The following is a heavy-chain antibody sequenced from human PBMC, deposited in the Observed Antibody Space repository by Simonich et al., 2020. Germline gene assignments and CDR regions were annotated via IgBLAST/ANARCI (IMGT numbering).Heavy chain of an antibody. CDR2: IYSSGSN. CDR3: ARHDRWLQFYFDY. CDR1: GGSISSYY. V-gene: IGHV4-59*08. D-gene: IGHD5-12*01. Sequence: QVQLQESGPGLVKPSETLSLTCTVSGGSISSYYWGWIRQPPGKGLEWIGYIYSSGSNNYNPSLKSRVTISVDTSKNQFSLKLSSVTAADTAVYYCARHDRWLQFYFDYWGQGTLVTVSS. J-gene: IGHJ4*02.